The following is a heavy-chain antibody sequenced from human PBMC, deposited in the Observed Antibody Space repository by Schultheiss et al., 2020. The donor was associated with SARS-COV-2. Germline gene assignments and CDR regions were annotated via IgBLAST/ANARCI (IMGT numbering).Heavy chain of an antibody. CDR1: GFTFSSYE. Sequence: GGSLRLSCAASGFTFSSYEMNWVRQAPGKGLEWVSAISGSGGSTYYADSVKGRFTISRDNSKNTLYLQMNSLKTEDTAVYYCTTYGYYDILTGYQVDYFDYWGQGTLVTVSS. CDR2: ISGSGGST. D-gene: IGHD3-9*01. CDR3: TTYGYYDILTGYQVDYFDY. J-gene: IGHJ4*02. V-gene: IGHV3-23*01.